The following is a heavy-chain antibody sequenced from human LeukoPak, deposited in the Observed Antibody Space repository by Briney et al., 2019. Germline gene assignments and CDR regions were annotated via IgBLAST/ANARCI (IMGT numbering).Heavy chain of an antibody. CDR3: ARGFGLTVGATRGIGWDY. D-gene: IGHD1-26*01. Sequence: PSETLSLTCAVYGGSFSGYYWSWIRQPPGKGLEWIGEINHSGSINYNPSLKSRVTISVDTSKNQFSLKLSSVTAADTAVYYCARGFGLTVGATRGIGWDYWGQGTLVTVSS. CDR1: GGSFSGYY. CDR2: INHSGSI. V-gene: IGHV4-34*01. J-gene: IGHJ4*02.